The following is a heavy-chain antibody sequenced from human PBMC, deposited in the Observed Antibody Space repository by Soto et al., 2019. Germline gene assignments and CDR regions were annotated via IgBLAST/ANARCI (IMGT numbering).Heavy chain of an antibody. J-gene: IGHJ4*02. CDR1: GFTFSSDW. CDR3: VRLMVVRGVIIDY. V-gene: IGHV3-74*01. CDR2: INNDGSST. D-gene: IGHD3-10*01. Sequence: GGSLRLSCAASGFTFSSDWMHWVRQAPGKGLVWVSRINNDGSSTSYADSVKGRFTISRDNAKNTLFLQMNTLRAEDAAVYYCVRLMVVRGVIIDYWGLGTLVTVSS.